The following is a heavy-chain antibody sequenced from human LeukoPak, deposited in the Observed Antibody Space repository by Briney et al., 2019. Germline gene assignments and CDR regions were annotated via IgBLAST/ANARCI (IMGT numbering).Heavy chain of an antibody. D-gene: IGHD2-2*01. Sequence: SETLSLTCAVYGWSFNDYYWNWVRQPPGKGLEWIGEINARGDTNYNPSLKSRVTISVDSSKNQFSLTLTSMIAADTAIYYCARGQVPAARGYNWFDPWGQRTLVTVSS. J-gene: IGHJ5*02. V-gene: IGHV4-34*01. CDR2: INARGDT. CDR3: ARGQVPAARGYNWFDP. CDR1: GWSFNDYY.